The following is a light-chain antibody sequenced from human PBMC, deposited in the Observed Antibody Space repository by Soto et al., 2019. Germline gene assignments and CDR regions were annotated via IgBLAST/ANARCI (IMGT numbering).Light chain of an antibody. CDR1: SSDVGGYNY. J-gene: IGLJ1*01. CDR2: DVS. V-gene: IGLV2-14*01. CDR3: SSYTSSIPLYV. Sequence: QSVLTQPASVSGSPGQSITISCTGTSSDVGGYNYVSWYQQHPGKAPKLMIYDVSNRPSGVSNRFSGSKSGNTASLTISGLQAEDEADYYCSSYTSSIPLYVFGTGTKVTVL.